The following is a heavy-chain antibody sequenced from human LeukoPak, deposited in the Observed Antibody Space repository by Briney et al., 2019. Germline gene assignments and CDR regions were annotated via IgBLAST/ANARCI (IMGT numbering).Heavy chain of an antibody. CDR1: GFTFSSYS. V-gene: IGHV3-48*04. Sequence: PGGSLRLSCAASGFTFSSYSMNWVRQAPGKGLEWVSYISSSGSTIYYADSVKGRFTISRDNAKNSLYLQMNSLRAEDTAVYYCARARDAFDIWGQGTMVTVSS. CDR3: ARARDAFDI. CDR2: ISSSGSTI. J-gene: IGHJ3*02.